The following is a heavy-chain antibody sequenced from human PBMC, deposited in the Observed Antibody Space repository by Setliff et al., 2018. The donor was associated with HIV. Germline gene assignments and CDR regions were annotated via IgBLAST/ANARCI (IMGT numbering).Heavy chain of an antibody. CDR2: IHHSGTT. V-gene: IGHV4-38-2*01. D-gene: IGHD2-8*01. CDR1: GYSITTGYQ. Sequence: PSETLSLTCAVSGYSITTGYQWGWIRQSPGKGPEWIGSIHHSGTTYYNPSLRSRATLLVDTSKNQFSLKMISLSAADSAMYYCATLGSCTNSRGPNYWGQGTLVTAPQ. J-gene: IGHJ4*02. CDR3: ATLGSCTNSRGPNY.